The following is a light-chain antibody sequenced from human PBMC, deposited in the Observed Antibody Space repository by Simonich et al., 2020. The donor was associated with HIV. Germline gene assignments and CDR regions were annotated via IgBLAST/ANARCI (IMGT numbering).Light chain of an antibody. CDR1: SSDVGGYNY. J-gene: IGLJ3*02. V-gene: IGLV2-14*03. CDR2: NVS. CDR3: SSYKSSSTWV. Sequence: QSALTQPASVSGSPGQSITISCTGTSSDVGGYNYVSWYQQHPGKAPKLVIYNVSNRPSGVSNRFAGSKSGNTASLTISGLQAEDEADYYGSSYKSSSTWVFGGGTKLTVL.